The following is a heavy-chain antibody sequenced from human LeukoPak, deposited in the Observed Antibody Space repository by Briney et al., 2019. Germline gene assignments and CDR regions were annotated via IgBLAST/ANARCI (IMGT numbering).Heavy chain of an antibody. Sequence: PGGSLRLSCAASGFTVSGNYMNWVRQAPGKGLEWVSIIYPNGYTYYADSVKGRLTISRDNSKNTLYLQMNSLRAEDTALYFCARDNSPSDGYILFDDWGQGTLVTVSS. J-gene: IGHJ5*02. CDR2: IYPNGYT. CDR3: ARDNSPSDGYILFDD. V-gene: IGHV3-53*01. D-gene: IGHD5-24*01. CDR1: GFTVSGNY.